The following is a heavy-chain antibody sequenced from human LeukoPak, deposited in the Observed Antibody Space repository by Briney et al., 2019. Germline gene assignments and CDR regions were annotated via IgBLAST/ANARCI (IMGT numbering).Heavy chain of an antibody. CDR1: GGSISSYY. CDR3: AGHYCSGGSCYPRY. CDR2: IYYSGST. D-gene: IGHD2-15*01. V-gene: IGHV4-59*01. J-gene: IGHJ4*02. Sequence: SETLPLTCTVSGGSISSYYWSWIRQPPGKGLEWIGYIYYSGSTNYNPSLKSRVTISVDTSKNQFSLKLSSVTAADTAVYYCAGHYCSGGSCYPRYWGQGTLVTVSS.